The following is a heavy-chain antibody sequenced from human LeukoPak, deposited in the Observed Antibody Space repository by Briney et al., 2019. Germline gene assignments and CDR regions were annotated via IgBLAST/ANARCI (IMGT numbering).Heavy chain of an antibody. J-gene: IGHJ4*02. CDR2: IIPILGIA. D-gene: IGHD4-23*01. V-gene: IGHV1-69*04. CDR3: AREDYAGSYFDY. CDR1: GGTFSSYT. Sequence: ASGKVSCKASGGTFSSYTISWVRQAPGQGLEWMGRIIPILGIANYAQKFQGRVTITADKSTSTAYMELSSLRSEDTAVYYCAREDYAGSYFDYWGQGTLVTVSS.